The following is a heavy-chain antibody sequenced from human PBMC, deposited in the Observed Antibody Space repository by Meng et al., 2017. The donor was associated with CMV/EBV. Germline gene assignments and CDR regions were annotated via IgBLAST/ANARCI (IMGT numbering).Heavy chain of an antibody. V-gene: IGHV3-21*01. CDR1: GFTFSSYS. D-gene: IGHD2-2*02. J-gene: IGHJ6*02. Sequence: GESLKISCAASGFTFSSYSMNWVRQAPGKGLEWVSSISSSNTYIYYADSVEGRFTISRDNAKNSLYLQMNGLRAEDTAVYYCARMVVPATILGSMDVWGQGTTVTVSS. CDR2: ISSSNTYI. CDR3: ARMVVPATILGSMDV.